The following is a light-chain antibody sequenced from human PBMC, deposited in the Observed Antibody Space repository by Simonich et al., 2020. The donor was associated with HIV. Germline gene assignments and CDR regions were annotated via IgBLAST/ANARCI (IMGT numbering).Light chain of an antibody. CDR2: DAS. V-gene: IGKV3D-20*01. CDR1: QSVSSNY. Sequence: EIVLTQSPGTLSLSPGERATLSCRASQSVSSNYLAWYQQKPGLAPRLLIYDASSRAPGIPDRCSGSGSGTDCTRTISRLEPEDFAVYYCQQYGSSWTFGQGTKVEIK. CDR3: QQYGSSWT. J-gene: IGKJ1*01.